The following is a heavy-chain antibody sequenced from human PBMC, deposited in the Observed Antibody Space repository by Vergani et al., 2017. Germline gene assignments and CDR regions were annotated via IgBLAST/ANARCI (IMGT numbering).Heavy chain of an antibody. CDR1: GGSISSYY. CDR3: ARGSAWIQLWLRF. J-gene: IGHJ4*02. D-gene: IGHD5-18*01. CDR2: IYYSGST. V-gene: IGHV4-59*12. Sequence: QVQLQESGPGLVKPSETLSLTCTVSGGSISSYYWSWIRQPPGKGLEWIGYIYYSGSTNYNPSLKSRVTISVDTSKNQFSLKLSSVTAADTAVYYCARGSAWIQLWLRFWGQGTLVTVSS.